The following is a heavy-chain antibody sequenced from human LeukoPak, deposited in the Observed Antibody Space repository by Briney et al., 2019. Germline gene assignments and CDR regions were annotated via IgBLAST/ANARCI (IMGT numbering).Heavy chain of an antibody. CDR2: ISYSGST. Sequence: SEALSLTCTVSGDSISRTNFYWGWIRQPPGKGLEWIGYISYSGSTNFNPSLKSRVTISVDTSKNQFSLKLSSVTAADTAVYYCAREGTAGTNLNWFDPWGQGTLVTVSS. V-gene: IGHV4-61*01. D-gene: IGHD1-1*01. CDR1: GDSISRTNFY. J-gene: IGHJ5*02. CDR3: AREGTAGTNLNWFDP.